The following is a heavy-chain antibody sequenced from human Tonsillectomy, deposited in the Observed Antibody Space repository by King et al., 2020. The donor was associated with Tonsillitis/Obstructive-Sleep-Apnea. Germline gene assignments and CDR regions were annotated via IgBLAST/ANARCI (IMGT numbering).Heavy chain of an antibody. CDR1: GYSFTSYW. V-gene: IGHV5-51*01. Sequence: VQLVESGAEVKKPGESLTISCKGSGYSFTSYWIGWVRQMPGKGLEWMGIIYPGDSDTRYSPSFQGQVTISADKSISTAYLQWSSLKASDTAMYYCARHGLATTGGWYFQHWGQGTLVTVSS. J-gene: IGHJ1*01. CDR3: ARHGLATTGGWYFQH. D-gene: IGHD6-13*01. CDR2: IYPGDSDT.